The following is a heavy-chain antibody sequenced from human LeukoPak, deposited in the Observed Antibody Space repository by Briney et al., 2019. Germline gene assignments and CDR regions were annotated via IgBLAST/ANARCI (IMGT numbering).Heavy chain of an antibody. Sequence: SGTLSLTCAVYGGSFSGYYWSWIRQPPGKGLEWIGEINHSGSTNYNPSLKSRVTISVDTSKNQFSLKLSSVTAADTAVYYCARGVAARPVRYWGQGTLVTVSS. J-gene: IGHJ4*02. V-gene: IGHV4-34*01. CDR3: ARGVAARPVRY. CDR2: INHSGST. CDR1: GGSFSGYY. D-gene: IGHD6-13*01.